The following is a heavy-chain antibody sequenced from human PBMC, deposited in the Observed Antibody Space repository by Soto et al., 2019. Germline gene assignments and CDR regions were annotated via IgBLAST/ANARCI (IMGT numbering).Heavy chain of an antibody. CDR3: ASDGSRHYDNIGQFLFY. CDR1: RYTFRSYG. CDR2: ISAYHGDT. Sequence: ASVQVPRKASRYTFRSYGTRWVRQAPGQGLEGVGCISAYHGDTHYAPMFQDRINLTTETSTDTAYMEFRSLGLDDPGVYYCASDGSRHYDNIGQFLFYWGQGRLVTVSS. V-gene: IGHV1-18*04. J-gene: IGHJ4*02. D-gene: IGHD3-22*01.